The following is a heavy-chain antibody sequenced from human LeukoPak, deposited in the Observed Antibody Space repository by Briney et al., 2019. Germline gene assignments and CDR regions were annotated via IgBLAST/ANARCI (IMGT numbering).Heavy chain of an antibody. Sequence: SETLSLTCTVSGGSISSGSYYWSWIRQPAGKGLEWIGRIYTSGSTNYNPSLKSRVTMSVDTSKNQFSLKLISVTAADTAVYYCARGRSYYDYWGQGTLVTVSS. CDR3: ARGRSYYDY. V-gene: IGHV4-61*02. CDR1: GGSISSGSYY. CDR2: IYTSGST. J-gene: IGHJ4*02.